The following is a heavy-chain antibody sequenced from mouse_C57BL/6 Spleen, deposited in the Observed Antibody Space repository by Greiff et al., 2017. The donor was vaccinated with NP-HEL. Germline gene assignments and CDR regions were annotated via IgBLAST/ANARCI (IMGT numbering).Heavy chain of an antibody. D-gene: IGHD2-3*01. J-gene: IGHJ3*01. CDR2: ISSGGDYI. V-gene: IGHV5-9-1*02. CDR3: TRGYDGYWFAY. CDR1: GFTFSSYA. Sequence: EVQGVESGEGLVKPGGSLKLSCAASGFTFSSYAMSWVRQTPEKRLEWVAYISSGGDYIYYADTVKGRFTISRDNARNTLYLQMSSLKSEDTAMYYCTRGYDGYWFAYWGQGTLVTVSA.